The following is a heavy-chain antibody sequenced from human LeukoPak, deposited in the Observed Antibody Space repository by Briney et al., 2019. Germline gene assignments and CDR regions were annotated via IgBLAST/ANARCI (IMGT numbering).Heavy chain of an antibody. Sequence: ASVKVSCKASGYSFTGHYIYWMRQTPGQGLEWMGWINCKSGDTKYAQKFQGRVTMTRDTSISTAYMELSRLRSDDTAVYYCARGDYYYYYYMDVWGKGTTVTISS. CDR1: GYSFTGHY. CDR2: INCKSGDT. V-gene: IGHV1-2*02. CDR3: ARGDYYYYYYMDV. D-gene: IGHD3-16*01. J-gene: IGHJ6*03.